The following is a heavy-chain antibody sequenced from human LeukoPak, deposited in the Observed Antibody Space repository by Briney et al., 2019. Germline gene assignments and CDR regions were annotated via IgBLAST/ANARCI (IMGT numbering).Heavy chain of an antibody. V-gene: IGHV3-48*01. CDR3: ARDLDLYCSSTSCYKGGYFQH. J-gene: IGHJ1*01. CDR2: IRSRDRTI. Sequence: GGSLRLSCAASGFTFSTYSINWVRQAPGKGLEWVSYIRSRDRTIYYADSVKGRFTISTDNAENSLYLQMNSLRAEDTAVYYCARDLDLYCSSTSCYKGGYFQHWGQGTLVTVSS. CDR1: GFTFSTYS. D-gene: IGHD2-2*02.